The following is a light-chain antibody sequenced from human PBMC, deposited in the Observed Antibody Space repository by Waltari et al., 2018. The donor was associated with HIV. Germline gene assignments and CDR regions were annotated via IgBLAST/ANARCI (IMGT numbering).Light chain of an antibody. J-gene: IGLJ3*02. V-gene: IGLV2-14*03. CDR2: GVY. Sequence: QSALTQPAFVSGSPGLSIPISCTGTSSDVGAFDYVSLHQRQPGMAPKLILSGVYKRPSGVSSRISGSKSGDTVSLTISALRAEDEGDYYCCSYTIARTFLFGGGTKLTVL. CDR1: SSDVGAFDY. CDR3: CSYTIARTFL.